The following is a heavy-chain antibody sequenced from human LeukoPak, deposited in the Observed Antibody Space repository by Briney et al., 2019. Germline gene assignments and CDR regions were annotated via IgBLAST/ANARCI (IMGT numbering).Heavy chain of an antibody. V-gene: IGHV4-31*03. CDR3: ARDYGDYAAFDI. D-gene: IGHD4-17*01. CDR2: IYYSGST. CDR1: GGSISSGGYY. J-gene: IGHJ3*02. Sequence: KASQTLSLTCTVSGGSISSGGYYWSWIRQHPGKGLEWIGYIYYSGSTHYNPSLKSRVTISVDTSKNQFSLKLSSVTAADTAVYYCARDYGDYAAFDIWGQGTMVTVSS.